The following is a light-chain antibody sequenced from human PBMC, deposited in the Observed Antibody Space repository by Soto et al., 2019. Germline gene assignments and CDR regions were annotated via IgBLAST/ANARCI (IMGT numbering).Light chain of an antibody. CDR2: DNN. Sequence: QLVLTQPPSASGTPGQRVTISCSGSNSNIGSNTVNWYQQLPGTAPELLIYDNNKRPSGVPGRFSDSKSGTSASLAISGLQSEDEADYYCVSWDDSLNGVVFGGGTKLTVL. V-gene: IGLV1-44*01. CDR3: VSWDDSLNGVV. J-gene: IGLJ2*01. CDR1: NSNIGSNT.